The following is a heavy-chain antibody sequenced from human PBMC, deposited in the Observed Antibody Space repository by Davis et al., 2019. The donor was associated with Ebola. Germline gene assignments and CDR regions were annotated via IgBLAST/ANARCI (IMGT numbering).Heavy chain of an antibody. V-gene: IGHV4-34*01. Sequence: GSLRLSCAVSGGSFSGYYWRWIRQPPGKGLEWIGEINHSGSTNYNPSLKSRVTISVDTSKNQFSLKLSSVTAADTAVYYCARLADYYYYGMDVWGQGTTVTVSS. CDR2: INHSGST. CDR1: GGSFSGYY. D-gene: IGHD6-6*01. CDR3: ARLADYYYYGMDV. J-gene: IGHJ6*02.